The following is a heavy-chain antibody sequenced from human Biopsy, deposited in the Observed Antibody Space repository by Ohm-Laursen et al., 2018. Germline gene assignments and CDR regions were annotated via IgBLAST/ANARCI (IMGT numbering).Heavy chain of an antibody. CDR1: GFSFSSYG. J-gene: IGHJ3*02. CDR3: ARPTNARAGGAPFDI. CDR2: LWYDGTNK. D-gene: IGHD1-1*01. Sequence: SLRLSCAASGFSFSSYGMHWVRQAPGKGLEWVAVLWYDGTNKYYADSVKSRFTISRDNSKNTLYLQMNSLRAEDAAMYYCARPTNARAGGAPFDIWGQGTMVTVSS. V-gene: IGHV3-33*01.